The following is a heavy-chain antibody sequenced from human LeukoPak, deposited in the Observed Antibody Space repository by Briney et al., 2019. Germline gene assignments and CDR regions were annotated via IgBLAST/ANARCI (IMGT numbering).Heavy chain of an antibody. J-gene: IGHJ6*02. Sequence: SETLSLTCTVSGGSVSSGSYYWSWIRQPPGKGLEWIGYIYYSGSTNYNPSLKSRVTISVDTSKNQFSLKLSSVTAADTAVYYCARVGDSYNYYYGMDVWGQGTTVTVSS. CDR2: IYYSGST. CDR1: GGSVSSGSYY. D-gene: IGHD5-24*01. CDR3: ARVGDSYNYYYGMDV. V-gene: IGHV4-61*01.